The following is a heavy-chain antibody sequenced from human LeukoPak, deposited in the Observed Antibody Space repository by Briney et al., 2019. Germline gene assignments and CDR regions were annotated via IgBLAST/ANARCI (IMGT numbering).Heavy chain of an antibody. V-gene: IGHV3-66*01. D-gene: IGHD4-17*01. CDR1: GFTVSSNY. Sequence: PGGSLRLSCAASGFTVSSNYMSWVRQAPGKGLEWVSVIYSGGSTYYADSVKGRFTISRDNSKNTLYLQMNSLRAEDTAVYYCARSSYGDYLDYWGQGTLVTVSS. CDR2: IYSGGST. J-gene: IGHJ4*02. CDR3: ARSSYGDYLDY.